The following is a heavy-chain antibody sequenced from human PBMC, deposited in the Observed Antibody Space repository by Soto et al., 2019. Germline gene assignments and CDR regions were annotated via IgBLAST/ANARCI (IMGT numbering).Heavy chain of an antibody. Sequence: EVQLLESGGGLVQPGGSLRLSCAASGFTFSSYAMSWVRQAPGKGLEWVSAISGRGGSTYYADSVKGRFTTSRANSKNTLYLQMNSLRAEDTAVYYCAMVPGIAVAGAAGYWGQGTLVTVSS. J-gene: IGHJ4*02. D-gene: IGHD6-19*01. V-gene: IGHV3-23*01. CDR3: AMVPGIAVAGAAGY. CDR2: ISGRGGST. CDR1: GFTFSSYA.